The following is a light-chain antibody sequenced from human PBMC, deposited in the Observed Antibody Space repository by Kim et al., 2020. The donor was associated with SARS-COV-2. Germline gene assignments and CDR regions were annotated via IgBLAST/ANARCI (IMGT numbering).Light chain of an antibody. J-gene: IGLJ1*01. V-gene: IGLV1-36*01. CDR2: YDD. CDR3: AAWDDSLNGYV. Sequence: QRVTRSSSGSSAISGNNALTWYPQLPGNAPKLLIYYDDLLPSGVSDRFSGSKSGTSASLAISGLQSEDEADYYCAAWDDSLNGYVFGTGTKVTVL. CDR1: SAISGNNA.